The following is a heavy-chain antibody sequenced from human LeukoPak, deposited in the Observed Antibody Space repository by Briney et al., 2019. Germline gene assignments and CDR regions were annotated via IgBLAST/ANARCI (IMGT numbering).Heavy chain of an antibody. Sequence: ASVKVSCKASGYTFTGYYMHWVRQAPGQGLEWMGWINPNSGGTNYAQKFRGRVTMTRDTSISTAYMELSRLGSDDTAVYYCARIGPNMWIQLLYYFDYWGQGTLVTVSS. V-gene: IGHV1-2*02. CDR3: ARIGPNMWIQLLYYFDY. D-gene: IGHD5-18*01. J-gene: IGHJ4*02. CDR1: GYTFTGYY. CDR2: INPNSGGT.